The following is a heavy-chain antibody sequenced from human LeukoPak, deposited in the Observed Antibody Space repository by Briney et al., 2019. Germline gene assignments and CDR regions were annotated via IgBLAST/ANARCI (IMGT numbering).Heavy chain of an antibody. CDR1: GYSFTSYW. D-gene: IGHD3-10*01. CDR2: IYPGESDT. V-gene: IGHV5-51*01. Sequence: GESLMISCKGSGYSFTSYWIDWVREMPGKGLEWVGVIYPGESDTRYSPSFQGQVTISADESISTAYLHWSSLKASDTAMYYCARPHGSGSYYGDAFDIWGQGTMVTVSS. J-gene: IGHJ3*02. CDR3: ARPHGSGSYYGDAFDI.